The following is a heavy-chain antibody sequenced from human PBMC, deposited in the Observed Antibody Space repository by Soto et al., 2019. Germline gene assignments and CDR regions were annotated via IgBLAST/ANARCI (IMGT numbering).Heavy chain of an antibody. CDR1: GGSISGYY. J-gene: IGHJ5*02. V-gene: IGHV4-59*08. Sequence: ETLSLTCTVSGGSISGYYWSWIRQSPGRGLQWIGYIYSRGSSNYSPSLKSRITLSVETSKNQFSLKLSSVTAADTAVYYCARLLWSRGDWFDPWGQGTLVTVSS. D-gene: IGHD3-10*01. CDR3: ARLLWSRGDWFDP. CDR2: IYSRGSS.